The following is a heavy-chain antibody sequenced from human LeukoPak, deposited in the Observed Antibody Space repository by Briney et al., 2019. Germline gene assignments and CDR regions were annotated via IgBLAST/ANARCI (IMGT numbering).Heavy chain of an antibody. CDR3: ARHRRIVVVPAAIGSWFDP. CDR1: GGSFSGYY. CDR2: IDHSGST. J-gene: IGHJ5*02. D-gene: IGHD2-2*02. Sequence: PSETLSLTCAVYGGSFSGYYWSWIRLPPGKGLEWSGEIDHSGSTNYNPSLKSRVTISVDTSKNQFSLKLSSVTAADTAVYYCARHRRIVVVPAAIGSWFDPWGQGTLVTVSS. V-gene: IGHV4-34*01.